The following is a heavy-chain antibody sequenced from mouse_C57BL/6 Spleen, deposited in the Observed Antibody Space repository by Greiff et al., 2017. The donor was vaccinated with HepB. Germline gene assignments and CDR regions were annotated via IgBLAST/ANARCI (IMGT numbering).Heavy chain of an antibody. CDR1: GFTFSNYW. J-gene: IGHJ4*01. D-gene: IGHD6-2*01. CDR3: TEESLYYAMDY. V-gene: IGHV6-3*01. CDR2: IRLKSDNYAT. Sequence: EVQVVESGGGLVQPGGSMKLSCVASGFTFSNYWMNWVRQSPEKGLEWVAQIRLKSDNYATHYAESVKGRFTISRDDSKSSVYLQMNNLRAEDTGIYYCTEESLYYAMDYWGQGTSVTVSS.